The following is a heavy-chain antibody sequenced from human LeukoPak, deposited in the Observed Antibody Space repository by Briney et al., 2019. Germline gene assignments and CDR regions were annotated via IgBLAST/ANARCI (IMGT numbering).Heavy chain of an antibody. CDR1: GYTFTSYD. J-gene: IGHJ4*02. CDR2: MNPNSGNT. CDR3: ARSMYNWNDGYCDY. V-gene: IGHV1-8*03. Sequence: ASVKVSCKASGYTFTSYDINWVRQATGQGLEWMGWMNPNSGNTGYAQKFQGRVTITRNTSISTAYMELSSLRSEDTAVYYCARSMYNWNDGYCDYWGQGTLVTVSS. D-gene: IGHD1-1*01.